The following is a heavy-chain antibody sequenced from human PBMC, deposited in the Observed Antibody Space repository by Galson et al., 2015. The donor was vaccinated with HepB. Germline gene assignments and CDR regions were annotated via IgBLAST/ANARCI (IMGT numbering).Heavy chain of an antibody. Sequence: SVKVSCKASGYTFTGYYMHWVRQAPGQGLEWMGWINPNSGGTNYAQKFQGWVTMTRDTSISTAYMELSRLRSDDTAVYYCARAQWLAPDAFDIWGQGTMVTVSS. CDR1: GYTFTGYY. J-gene: IGHJ3*02. CDR2: INPNSGGT. D-gene: IGHD6-19*01. V-gene: IGHV1-2*04. CDR3: ARAQWLAPDAFDI.